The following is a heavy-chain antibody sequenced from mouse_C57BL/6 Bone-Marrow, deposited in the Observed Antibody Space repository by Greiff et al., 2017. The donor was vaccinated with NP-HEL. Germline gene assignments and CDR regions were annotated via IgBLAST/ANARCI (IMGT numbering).Heavy chain of an antibody. Sequence: QVQLQQSGPELVKPGAAVKISCKASGYAFSSSWMNWVKQRPGKGLEWIGRIYPGDGDTNYNGKFKGKATLTADKSSSTAYMQLSSLTSEDSAVYFCARSNWGPHFDYWGQGTTLTVSS. V-gene: IGHV1-82*01. CDR2: IYPGDGDT. D-gene: IGHD4-1*01. CDR3: ARSNWGPHFDY. CDR1: GYAFSSSW. J-gene: IGHJ2*01.